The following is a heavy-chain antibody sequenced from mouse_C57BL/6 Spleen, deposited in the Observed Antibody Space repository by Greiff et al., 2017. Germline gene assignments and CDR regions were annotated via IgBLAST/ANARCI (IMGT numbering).Heavy chain of an antibody. J-gene: IGHJ2*02. CDR2: ISSGSSTI. V-gene: IGHV5-17*01. CDR1: GFTFSDYG. D-gene: IGHD1-1*01. Sequence: EVQVVESGGGLVKPGGSLKLSCAASGFTFSDYGMHWVRQAPEKGLEWVAYISSGSSTIYYADTVKGRFTISRDNAKNTLFLQMTSLRSEDTAMYYCGRGGYYGSSLYFDYWGQGNSLTVSS. CDR3: GRGGYYGSSLYFDY.